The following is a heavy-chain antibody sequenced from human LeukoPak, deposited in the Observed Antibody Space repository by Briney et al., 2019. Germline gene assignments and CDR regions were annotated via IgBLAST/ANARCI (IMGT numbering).Heavy chain of an antibody. D-gene: IGHD3-10*01. J-gene: IGHJ4*02. CDR3: ATYYYGSGSSTKVDY. CDR1: GFTFSSNW. Sequence: GGSLRLSCAASGFTFSSNWMHWVRQGPGKGRVWVSRINSDGSSTSYADSVKGRFTISRDNAKNTLYLQMNSLRAEDTAVYYCATYYYGSGSSTKVDYWGQGTLVTVSS. CDR2: INSDGSST. V-gene: IGHV3-74*01.